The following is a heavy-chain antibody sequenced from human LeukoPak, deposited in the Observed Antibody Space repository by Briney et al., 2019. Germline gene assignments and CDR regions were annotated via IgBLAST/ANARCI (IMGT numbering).Heavy chain of an antibody. CDR3: AKVLVLVSANRYYFDY. CDR1: GLTFSGSA. V-gene: IGHV3-23*01. CDR2: ISGSGNST. Sequence: EGSLRLSCAASGLTFSGSAMSWVRQAPGKGLEGVSLISGSGNSTYYADSVKGRFTISRDNSTNTLYLQMNSLRAEDTAVYYCAKVLVLVSANRYYFDYWGQGTLVTVSS. D-gene: IGHD2-15*01. J-gene: IGHJ4*02.